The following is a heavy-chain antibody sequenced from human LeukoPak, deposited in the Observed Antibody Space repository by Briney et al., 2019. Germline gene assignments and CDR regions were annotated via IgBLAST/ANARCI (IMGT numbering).Heavy chain of an antibody. J-gene: IGHJ4*02. V-gene: IGHV3-30*03. CDR3: ASSSYGYLANDY. CDR1: GFTFSSYG. CDR2: ISYDGSNK. Sequence: GGSLRLSCAASGFTFSSYGMHWVRQAPGKGLEWVAVISYDGSNKYYADSVKGRFTISRDNSKNTLYLQMNSLRAEDTAVYYCASSSYGYLANDYWGQGTLVTVSS. D-gene: IGHD5-18*01.